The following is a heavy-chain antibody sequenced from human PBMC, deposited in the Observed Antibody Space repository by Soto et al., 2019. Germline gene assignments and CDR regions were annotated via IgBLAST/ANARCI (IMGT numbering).Heavy chain of an antibody. Sequence: AQLVESGGGLVKPGGSLRLSCAASGFTFSNAWMNWVRQAPGKGLEWVGRIKSKTDGGTTDYAAPVKGRFTISRDDSKDTLYLQMNSLKTDDTAVYYCRRALAVTGPDAFDIWGQGTMVTVSS. V-gene: IGHV3-15*07. J-gene: IGHJ3*02. CDR1: GFTFSNAW. D-gene: IGHD6-19*01. CDR2: IKSKTDGGTT. CDR3: RRALAVTGPDAFDI.